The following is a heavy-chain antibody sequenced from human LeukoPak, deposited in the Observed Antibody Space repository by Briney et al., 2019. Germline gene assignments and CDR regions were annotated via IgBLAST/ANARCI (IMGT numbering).Heavy chain of an antibody. CDR2: INHSGST. CDR1: GGSFSGYY. CDR3: ARHRCSGGSCYPMNWFDP. V-gene: IGHV4-34*01. J-gene: IGHJ5*02. D-gene: IGHD2-15*01. Sequence: SETLSLTCAVYGGSFSGYYWSWLRQPPGKGLEWIGEINHSGSTNYNPSLKSRVTISVDTSKNQFSLKLSSVTAADTAVYYCARHRCSGGSCYPMNWFDPWGQGNLVTVSS.